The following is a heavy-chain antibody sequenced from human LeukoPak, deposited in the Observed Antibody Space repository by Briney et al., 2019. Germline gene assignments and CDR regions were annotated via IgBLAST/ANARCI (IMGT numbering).Heavy chain of an antibody. CDR1: GGTFSSCA. CDR2: IIPIFGTA. CDR3: ARGDCSSTSCFYYMDV. D-gene: IGHD2-2*01. J-gene: IGHJ6*03. V-gene: IGHV1-69*05. Sequence: SVKVSCKASGGTFSSCAISWVRQAPGQGLEWMGGIIPIFGTANYAQKFQGRVTITTDESTSTAYMELSSLRSEDTAVYYCARGDCSSTSCFYYMDVWGKGTTVTVSS.